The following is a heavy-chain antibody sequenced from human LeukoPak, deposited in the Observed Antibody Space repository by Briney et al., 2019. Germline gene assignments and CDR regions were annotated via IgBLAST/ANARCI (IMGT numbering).Heavy chain of an antibody. CDR2: IYWNDDK. Sequence: SGPTLVNPTQTLTLTCSFSGFSLSTPGVGVGWIRQPPGKALEWLALIYWNDDKRYSPSLKSRLTITKDTSKNQVVLTMTNMDPVDTATYYCAHNDYYDSSGYPFDYWGQGTLVTVSS. V-gene: IGHV2-5*01. CDR1: GFSLSTPGVG. CDR3: AHNDYYDSSGYPFDY. J-gene: IGHJ4*02. D-gene: IGHD3-22*01.